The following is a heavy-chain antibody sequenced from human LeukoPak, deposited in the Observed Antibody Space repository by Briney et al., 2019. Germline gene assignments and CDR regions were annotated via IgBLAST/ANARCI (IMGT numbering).Heavy chain of an antibody. J-gene: IGHJ6*03. D-gene: IGHD3-10*01. Sequence: GGSLRLSCAASGFTFRSSGMSWVRQAPGKGLEWVSYISGSDTTTHYADSVKGRFTISRDNSKNTLYLQMNSLRAEDTAVYYCANDVGVWFGELLGLDYYYYMDVWGKGTTVTISS. CDR2: ISGSDTTT. CDR3: ANDVGVWFGELLGLDYYYYMDV. V-gene: IGHV3-23*01. CDR1: GFTFRSSG.